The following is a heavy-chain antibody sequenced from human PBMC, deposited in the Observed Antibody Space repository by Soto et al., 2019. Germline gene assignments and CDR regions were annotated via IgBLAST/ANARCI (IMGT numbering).Heavy chain of an antibody. CDR3: ARDPYRYGFDWYFDL. D-gene: IGHD5-18*01. CDR1: GFTFSSYA. V-gene: IGHV3-30-3*01. Sequence: QVQLVESGGGVVQPGRSLRLSCAASGFTFSSYAMHWVRQAPGKGLEWVAVISYDGSNKYNADSVKGRFTISRDNSKNTVYLQMSSLRAEDTAVYYCARDPYRYGFDWYFDLWGRGTLVTVSS. CDR2: ISYDGSNK. J-gene: IGHJ2*01.